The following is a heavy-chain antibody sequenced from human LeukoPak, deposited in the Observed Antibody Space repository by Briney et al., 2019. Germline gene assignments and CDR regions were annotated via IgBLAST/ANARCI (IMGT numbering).Heavy chain of an antibody. CDR1: GFSLSGYW. CDR2: IKDDGSRK. CDR3: ARECIDGYYESSGYDL. D-gene: IGHD3-22*01. Sequence: GGSLRLSCAASGFSLSGYWMTWVRQAPGKGLEWVANIKDDGSRKHDVDSARGRFTISRDNAKNSLYLDMNSLRAEDTAVFYCARECIDGYYESSGYDLWGQGTLVTVSS. J-gene: IGHJ4*02. V-gene: IGHV3-7*01.